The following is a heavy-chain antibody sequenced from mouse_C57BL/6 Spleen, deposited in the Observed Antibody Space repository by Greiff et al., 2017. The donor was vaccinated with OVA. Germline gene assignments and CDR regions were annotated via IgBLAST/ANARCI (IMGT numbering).Heavy chain of an antibody. CDR3: ARERGSSYPYYCDY. Sequence: EVQLQQSGPGLVKPSQSLSLTCSVTGYSITSGYYWNWIRQFPGNKLEWMGYISYDGSNNYNPSLKNRISITRDTSKNQFFLKLNSVTTEDTATYYCARERGSSYPYYCDYWGQGTTLTVSS. CDR2: ISYDGSN. D-gene: IGHD1-1*01. J-gene: IGHJ2*01. CDR1: GYSITSGYY. V-gene: IGHV3-6*01.